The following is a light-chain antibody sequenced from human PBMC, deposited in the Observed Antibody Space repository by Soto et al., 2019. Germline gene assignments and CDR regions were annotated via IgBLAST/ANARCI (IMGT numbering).Light chain of an antibody. CDR2: GAS. J-gene: IGKJ1*01. CDR3: QQYNNWP. V-gene: IGKV3-15*01. Sequence: EIVMTQSPATLSVSPGERATLSCRASQSVSSNLAWYQQKPGQAPRLLIYGASTRATGIPARFSGSGSGTEFTLTISSLQSEDFAVYYCQQYNNWPLGQGTKVEIK. CDR1: QSVSSN.